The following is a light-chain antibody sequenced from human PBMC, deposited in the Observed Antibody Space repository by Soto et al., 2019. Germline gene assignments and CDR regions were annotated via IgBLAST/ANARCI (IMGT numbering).Light chain of an antibody. CDR1: QSIKSN. Sequence: ETVMTQSPATLSVSPGERDTLSCRASQSIKSNLAWYQRRPGKGPRVLIYEASTKATAVPARFSCSGSGTEFTLTIGSLQSEDFAGYYGQQYNNWPPDYSFGQGTKLEIK. J-gene: IGKJ2*01. V-gene: IGKV3-15*01. CDR2: EAS. CDR3: QQYNNWPPDYS.